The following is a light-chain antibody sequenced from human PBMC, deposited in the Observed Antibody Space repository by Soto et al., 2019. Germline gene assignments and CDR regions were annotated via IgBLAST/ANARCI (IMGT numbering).Light chain of an antibody. V-gene: IGKV1-33*01. CDR3: QQYDTFPVT. J-gene: IGKJ5*01. Sequence: IQMAQAPSSLASSLGNRSTITCQAIQDINSYLSWYQQRPGKAPKLLIYDAFTMETGAPSRFSGSGSGTDFIFTISSLQPEDFATYYCQQYDTFPVTFGQGTRLEIK. CDR1: QDINSY. CDR2: DAF.